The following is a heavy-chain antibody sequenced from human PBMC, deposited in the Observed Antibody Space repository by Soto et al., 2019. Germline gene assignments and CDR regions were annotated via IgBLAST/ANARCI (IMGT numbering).Heavy chain of an antibody. J-gene: IGHJ4*02. CDR1: GGSLRNSV. CDR3: ARLGHPAH. V-gene: IGHV1-69*01. Sequence: QVQLVQSGAEVKKPGSSVKVSCTASGGSLRNSVISWVRQAPAQRLEWMGGVISILGTANYAKKFQGRVTMTAGEATSTAYMDLSSLSPDDTAVYYCARLGHPAHWSPGTLVIISS. CDR2: VISILGTA.